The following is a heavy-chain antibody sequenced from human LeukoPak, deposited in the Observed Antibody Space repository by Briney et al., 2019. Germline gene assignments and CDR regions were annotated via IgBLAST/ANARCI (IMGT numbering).Heavy chain of an antibody. Sequence: SETLSLTCSVSGDSLGKYFWSWIRQSPGKGLEWIGYIHYSGSTSYNPSLKNRVTMSVDTSKNQFSLKLNSVTAAATAVYYCARFQYKAAFDIWGQGTMVTVSS. CDR1: GDSLGKYF. V-gene: IGHV4-59*01. CDR3: ARFQYKAAFDI. J-gene: IGHJ3*02. D-gene: IGHD1-1*01. CDR2: IHYSGST.